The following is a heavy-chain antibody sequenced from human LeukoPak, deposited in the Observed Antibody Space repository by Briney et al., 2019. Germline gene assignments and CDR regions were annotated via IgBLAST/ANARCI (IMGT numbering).Heavy chain of an antibody. CDR1: GGSISSGGYY. CDR2: IYYSGST. Sequence: PSETLSLTCTVSGGSISSGGYYWSWVHQHPGKGLEWIGCIYYSGSTYYNPSLKSRVTISVDTSKNHFSLRLSSVTAADTAVYYCARTSGGDYYYGMDVWGQGTTVTVSS. J-gene: IGHJ6*02. CDR3: ARTSGGDYYYGMDV. D-gene: IGHD3-10*01. V-gene: IGHV4-31*03.